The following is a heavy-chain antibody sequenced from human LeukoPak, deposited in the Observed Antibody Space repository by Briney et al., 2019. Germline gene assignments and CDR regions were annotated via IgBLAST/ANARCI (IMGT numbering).Heavy chain of an antibody. Sequence: TGGSLRLSCAASGFTFKGYWMSWVRQAPGKGPEWVANIQQDGSEKKYVDSVKGRFTISRDNAKNSLYLQMDSLRAEDTAVYYCVRLRYTYGKNFDCWGQGALVTVSS. CDR3: VRLRYTYGKNFDC. J-gene: IGHJ4*02. CDR1: GFTFKGYW. V-gene: IGHV3-7*01. D-gene: IGHD5-18*01. CDR2: IQQDGSEK.